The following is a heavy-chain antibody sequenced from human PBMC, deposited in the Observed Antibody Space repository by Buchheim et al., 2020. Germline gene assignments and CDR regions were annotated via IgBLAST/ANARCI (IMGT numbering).Heavy chain of an antibody. CDR2: ISSSGSTI. Sequence: EVQLAESGGGLVQPGGSLRLSCAASGFTFSSYEMNWVRQAPGKGLEWVSYISSSGSTIYYADSVKGRFTISRDNAKNSLYLQMNSLRAEDTAVYYCARVAEYCTGGVCYDYYFDYWGQGTL. V-gene: IGHV3-48*03. CDR3: ARVAEYCTGGVCYDYYFDY. D-gene: IGHD2-8*02. J-gene: IGHJ4*02. CDR1: GFTFSSYE.